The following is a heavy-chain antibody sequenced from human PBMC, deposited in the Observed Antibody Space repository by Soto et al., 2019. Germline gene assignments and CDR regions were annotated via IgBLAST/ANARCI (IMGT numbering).Heavy chain of an antibody. CDR1: GGSISSYY. Sequence: ETLSLTCTVSGGSISSYYWSWIRQPPGKGLEWIGYIYYSGSTNYNPSLKSRVTISVDTSKNQFSLKLSSVTAADTAVYYCARGGDVWGQGTLVTVSS. J-gene: IGHJ4*02. CDR2: IYYSGST. V-gene: IGHV4-59*01. D-gene: IGHD2-21*02. CDR3: ARGGDV.